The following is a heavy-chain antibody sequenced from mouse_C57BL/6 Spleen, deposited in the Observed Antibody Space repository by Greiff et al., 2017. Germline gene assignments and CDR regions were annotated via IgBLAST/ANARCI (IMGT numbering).Heavy chain of an antibody. V-gene: IGHV1-62-2*01. CDR2: FYPGSGSI. CDR1: GYTFTEYT. CDR3: ARHEERGFCSNFWYFDV. J-gene: IGHJ1*03. D-gene: IGHD2-5*01. Sequence: QVQLQQSGAELVKPGASVKLSCKASGYTFTEYTIHWVKQRSGQGLEWIGWFYPGSGSIKYNEKFKDKATLTADKSSSTVYMELSSLTSGDSAVYFGARHEERGFCSNFWYFDVWGTGTTVTVSS.